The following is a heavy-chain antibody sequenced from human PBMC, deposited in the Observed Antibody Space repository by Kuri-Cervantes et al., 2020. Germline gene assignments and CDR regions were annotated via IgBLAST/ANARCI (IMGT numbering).Heavy chain of an antibody. Sequence: ASVKVSCKASGYTFTGYYMHWVRQAPGQGLEWMGWINPNSGGTNYAQKFQGRVTMTRDTSISTAYMELSRLRSDDTAVYYCARGRNGVGYDFWSGYYRVFDPWGQGTLVTVSS. D-gene: IGHD3-3*01. V-gene: IGHV1-2*02. J-gene: IGHJ5*02. CDR1: GYTFTGYY. CDR3: ARGRNGVGYDFWSGYYRVFDP. CDR2: INPNSGGT.